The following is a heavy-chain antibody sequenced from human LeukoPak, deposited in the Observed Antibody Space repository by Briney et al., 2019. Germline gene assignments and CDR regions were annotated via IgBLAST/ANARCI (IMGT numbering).Heavy chain of an antibody. CDR1: GFTFSSYS. D-gene: IGHD5-12*01. V-gene: IGHV3-48*01. CDR3: ARLAWLDY. CDR2: ISSSSSTI. Sequence: GGSLRLSSAASGFTFSSYSMNWVRQAPGKGLEWVSYISSSSSTIYYADSVKGRFTISRDNAKNSLYLQMNSLRAEDTAVYYCARLAWLDYWGQGTLVTVSS. J-gene: IGHJ4*02.